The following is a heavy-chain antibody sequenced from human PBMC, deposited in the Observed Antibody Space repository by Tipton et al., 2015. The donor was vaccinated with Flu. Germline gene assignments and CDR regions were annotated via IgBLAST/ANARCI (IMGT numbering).Heavy chain of an antibody. CDR1: GFIFSRYW. V-gene: IGHV3-7*01. CDR2: IKEDGSEK. Sequence: SLRLSCVASGFIFSRYWMSWVRQAPGKGLEWVANIKEDGSEKNYVDAVKGRFTISRDNAKNSVSLQMNSLRAEDTAVYYCASTWQFDYWGQGTLVTVSS. J-gene: IGHJ4*02. CDR3: ASTWQFDY. D-gene: IGHD3-16*01.